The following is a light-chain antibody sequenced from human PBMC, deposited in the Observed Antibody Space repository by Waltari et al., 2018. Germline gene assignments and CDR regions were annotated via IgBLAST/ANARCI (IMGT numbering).Light chain of an antibody. V-gene: IGKV3-20*01. CDR3: HQYDTSLWT. CDR1: QSLSGNS. J-gene: IGKJ1*01. Sequence: EIVLTQSPGTLSLSPGERATLSCRASQSLSGNSLAWYQQNPGQAPRLLIYGASNRAAGTPDRFSGSGSGTDFTLTISRLEPEDFAVYYCHQYDTSLWTFGQGTKLDI. CDR2: GAS.